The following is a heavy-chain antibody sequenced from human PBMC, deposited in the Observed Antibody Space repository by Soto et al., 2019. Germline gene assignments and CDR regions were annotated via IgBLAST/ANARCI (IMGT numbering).Heavy chain of an antibody. CDR3: AGAPNCGGDCYIPWFDP. V-gene: IGHV1-69*01. D-gene: IGHD2-21*02. J-gene: IGHJ5*02. CDR1: GGTFSSYA. Sequence: QVQPVQSGAEVKKPGCSVKVSCKASGGTFSSYAISWVRQAPGQGLEWMGEIIPIFGTANYAQKFQGRVTITADESTSTAYMELSSLRSEDTAVYYCAGAPNCGGDCYIPWFDPWGQGTLVTVSS. CDR2: IIPIFGTA.